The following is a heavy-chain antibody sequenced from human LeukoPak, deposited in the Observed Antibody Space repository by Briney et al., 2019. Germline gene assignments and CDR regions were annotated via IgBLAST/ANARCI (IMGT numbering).Heavy chain of an antibody. V-gene: IGHV1-2*04. D-gene: IGHD3-22*01. J-gene: IGHJ4*02. CDR1: GYTFTGYY. CDR3: ARGGGDSSGYYYFDY. Sequence: ASVKVSCKASGYTFTGYYMHWVRQAPGQGLEWMGWINPNSGGTNYAQKFRGWVTMTRDTSISTAYMELSRLRSDDTAVYYCARGGGDSSGYYYFDYWGQGTLVTASS. CDR2: INPNSGGT.